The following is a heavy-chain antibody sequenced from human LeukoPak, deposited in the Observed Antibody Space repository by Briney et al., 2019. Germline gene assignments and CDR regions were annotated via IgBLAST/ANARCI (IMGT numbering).Heavy chain of an antibody. J-gene: IGHJ1*01. CDR1: RISVSNNY. D-gene: IGHD5-12*01. CDR2: IYAGGDT. V-gene: IGHV3-53*01. CDR3: AQALTSSGYGPLGFY. Sequence: GGSLRLSCAASRISVSNNYMSWVRQAPGEGLEFVSVIYAGGDTFYADSVKGRFTISIDSSKNTLYLHMSSLTPDDTAVCYFAQALTSSGYGPLGFYWGQGTLVTVSS.